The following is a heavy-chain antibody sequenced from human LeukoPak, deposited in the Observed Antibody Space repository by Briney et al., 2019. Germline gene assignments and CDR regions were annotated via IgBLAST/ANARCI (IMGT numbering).Heavy chain of an antibody. CDR3: ARGGGGYYGSGSYLIDH. Sequence: ASVKVSCKASGYSFRNYGISWVRQAPGQGLEYMGWISVYNGNTNYAQRLQGRVAMTADTSTSTVYMELRSLRSDDTAVYYCARGGGGYYGSGSYLIDHWGQGTLVTVSS. V-gene: IGHV1-18*01. CDR1: GYSFRNYG. D-gene: IGHD3-10*01. CDR2: ISVYNGNT. J-gene: IGHJ4*02.